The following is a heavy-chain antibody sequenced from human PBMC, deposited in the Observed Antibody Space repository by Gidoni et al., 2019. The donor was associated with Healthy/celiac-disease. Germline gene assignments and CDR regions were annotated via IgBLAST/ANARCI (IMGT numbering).Heavy chain of an antibody. V-gene: IGHV3-11*01. Sequence: QVQLVASGGGLVKPGGSLRLSCAASGFTFSDYYRSWFRQAPGKGLGGVSYISSSGSTINDADAGKGRFTITRDNAKNSLYLQMNSLRAEETAVYYCARESAYYYDSSGQGAFDIWGQGTMVTVSS. CDR1: GFTFSDYY. D-gene: IGHD3-22*01. CDR3: ARESAYYYDSSGQGAFDI. CDR2: ISSSGSTI. J-gene: IGHJ3*02.